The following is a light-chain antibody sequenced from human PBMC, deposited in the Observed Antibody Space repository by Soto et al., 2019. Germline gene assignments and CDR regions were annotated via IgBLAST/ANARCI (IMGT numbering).Light chain of an antibody. CDR1: QDISNY. J-gene: IGKJ4*01. V-gene: IGKV1-33*01. CDR3: QQYDNLPALT. Sequence: DIQMTQSPSSLSASVGDRVTITCQASQDISNYLNWYQQKPGKAPKLLIHAASNLETGVPSRFSGSGSGTDFTLTISSLQPEDIATYDCQQYDNLPALTFGGGTNVEIK. CDR2: AAS.